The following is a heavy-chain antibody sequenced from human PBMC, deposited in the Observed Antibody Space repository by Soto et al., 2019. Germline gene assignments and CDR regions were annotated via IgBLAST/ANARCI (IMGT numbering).Heavy chain of an antibody. D-gene: IGHD2-2*02. CDR2: IIPIFGTA. CDR3: ARVIVVVPAAIISPYSPLDV. J-gene: IGHJ6*02. CDR1: GGSFSSYA. V-gene: IGHV1-69*13. Sequence: SVKVSCKASGGSFSSYAISWVRQAPGQGLEWMGGIIPIFGTANYAQKFQGRVTITADESTSTAYMELSSLRSEDTAVYYCARVIVVVPAAIISPYSPLDVWGQGTTVTVSS.